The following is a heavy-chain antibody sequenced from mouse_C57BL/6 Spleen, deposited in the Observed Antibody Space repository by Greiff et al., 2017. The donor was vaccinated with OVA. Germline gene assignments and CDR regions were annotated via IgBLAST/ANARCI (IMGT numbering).Heavy chain of an antibody. D-gene: IGHD2-4*01. CDR3: ARGGVYYDYPMDY. CDR2: IYPSDSET. J-gene: IGHJ4*01. V-gene: IGHV1-61*01. CDR1: GYTFTSYW. Sequence: VQLQQPGAELVRPGSSVKLSCKASGYTFTSYWMDWVKQRPGQGLEWIGNIYPSDSETHYNQKFKDKATLTVDKSSSTAYMQLSSLTSEDSAVYYCARGGVYYDYPMDYWGQGTSVTVSS.